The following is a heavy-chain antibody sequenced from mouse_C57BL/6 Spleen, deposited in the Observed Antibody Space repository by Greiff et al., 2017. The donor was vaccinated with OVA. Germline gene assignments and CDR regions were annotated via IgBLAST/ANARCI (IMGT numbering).Heavy chain of an antibody. V-gene: IGHV1-59*01. D-gene: IGHD2-10*02. CDR3: ARRYVDY. J-gene: IGHJ4*01. Sequence: QVQLQQSGAELVRPGTSVKLSCKASGYTFTSYWMHWVKQRPGQGLEWIGVIDPSDSYTNYNQKFKVKATLTVDTSSSTAYMQLSSLTSEDSAVYYCARRYVDYWGQGTSVTVSS. CDR2: IDPSDSYT. CDR1: GYTFTSYW.